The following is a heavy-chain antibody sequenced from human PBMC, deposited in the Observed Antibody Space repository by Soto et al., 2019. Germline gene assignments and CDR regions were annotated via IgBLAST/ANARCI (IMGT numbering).Heavy chain of an antibody. Sequence: QVQLVQSGAEVKKPGASVKVSCKASGYTFTSYDIHWVRQATGQGLEWMGWMNPNSGNTGYAQKFQSRVTMTRNTSISKDYMELSSLRSEDTAVYSCARGWYYGSGSPFDPWGQGTLVTVSS. J-gene: IGHJ5*02. D-gene: IGHD3-10*01. V-gene: IGHV1-8*01. CDR2: MNPNSGNT. CDR3: ARGWYYGSGSPFDP. CDR1: GYTFTSYD.